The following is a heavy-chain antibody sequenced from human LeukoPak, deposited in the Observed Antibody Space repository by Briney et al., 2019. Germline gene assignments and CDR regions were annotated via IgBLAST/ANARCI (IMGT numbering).Heavy chain of an antibody. J-gene: IGHJ4*02. CDR1: GFTFSSHD. D-gene: IGHD4-23*01. Sequence: PGGSLRLSCAASGFTFSSHDMHWVRQPTGKGLEWVSVIGTAGNTYYADSVKGRFTISRDNAKNSLYLQMNNLRAEDTAIYYCARDLDGGNSFDYWGQGTLVTVSS. CDR3: ARDLDGGNSFDY. V-gene: IGHV3-13*01. CDR2: IGTAGNT.